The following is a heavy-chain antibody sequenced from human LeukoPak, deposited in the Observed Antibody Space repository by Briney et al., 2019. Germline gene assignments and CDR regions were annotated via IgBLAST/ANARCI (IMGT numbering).Heavy chain of an antibody. CDR2: IKQDGSAK. D-gene: IGHD5-18*01. CDR3: AIDWRGYSFSF. Sequence: GGSLRLSCAASGFTFSSYWMSWVRQAQAPGKGLEWVANIKQDGSAKYYVDSVKGRSTISRDNAKNSLFLQMNSLRAEDTAVYYCAIDWRGYSFSFWGQGTLVTVSS. CDR1: GFTFSSYW. V-gene: IGHV3-7*01. J-gene: IGHJ4*02.